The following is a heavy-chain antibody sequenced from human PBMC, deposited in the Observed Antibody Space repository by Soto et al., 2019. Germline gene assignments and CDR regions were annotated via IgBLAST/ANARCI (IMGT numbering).Heavy chain of an antibody. D-gene: IGHD6-6*01. V-gene: IGHV2-70*01. J-gene: IGHJ6*02. CDR1: GFSLSTSGMC. CDR3: ARTDSSSEAYYYYGVDV. CDR2: IDWDDDK. Sequence: SGPTLVNPTQTLTLTCTFSGFSLSTSGMCVSWIRQPPGKALEWLALIDWDDDKYYSTSLKTRLTISKDTSKNQVVLTVTNMDPVDTATYYCARTDSSSEAYYYYGVDVWGQGTTVTVSS.